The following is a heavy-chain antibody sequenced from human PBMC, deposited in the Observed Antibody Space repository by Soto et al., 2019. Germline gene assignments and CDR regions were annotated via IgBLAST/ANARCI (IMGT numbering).Heavy chain of an antibody. V-gene: IGHV3-23*01. D-gene: IGHD3-3*01. CDR1: GITFTSYG. CDR2: ISGSGGTT. Sequence: EVQLLESGGGLVQPGGSLRLSCEASGITFTSYGMSWVRQAPGQGLEWVSSISGSGGTTYYADSVKGRFTISRDNSKNTLYLQMNSLRAEDTSLYYCAKDERDEGKRFLEWQYSPWWDYWGQGTLVTVSS. CDR3: AKDERDEGKRFLEWQYSPWWDY. J-gene: IGHJ4*02.